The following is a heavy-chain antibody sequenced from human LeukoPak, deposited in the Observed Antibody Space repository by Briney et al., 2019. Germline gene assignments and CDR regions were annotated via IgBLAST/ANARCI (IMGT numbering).Heavy chain of an antibody. D-gene: IGHD6-19*01. Sequence: GGSLRLSCIVSGFTLSSYEMTWFRQAPGKGLEWVSSIGYSGSDTHYADSVKGRFTVSRDNSKNTLYLQLNSLRADDTAVYYCAKDRWAVAGTWVSMFDPWGQGTLVTVSS. CDR3: AKDRWAVAGTWVSMFDP. V-gene: IGHV3-23*01. J-gene: IGHJ5*02. CDR2: IGYSGSDT. CDR1: GFTLSSYE.